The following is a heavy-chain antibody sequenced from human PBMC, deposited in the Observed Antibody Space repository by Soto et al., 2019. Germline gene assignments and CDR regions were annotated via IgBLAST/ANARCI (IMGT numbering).Heavy chain of an antibody. CDR1: GGTFSSYA. J-gene: IGHJ4*02. V-gene: IGHV1-69*12. CDR3: ARGDLGYCSGGSCYDYFDY. Sequence: QVQLVQSGAEVKKPGSSVKVSCKASGGTFSSYAISWVRQAPGQGLEWMGGIIPIFGTANYAQKFQGRVTITADESTRTAYMELSSLRSEDTAVYYCARGDLGYCSGGSCYDYFDYWGQGTLVTVSS. CDR2: IIPIFGTA. D-gene: IGHD2-15*01.